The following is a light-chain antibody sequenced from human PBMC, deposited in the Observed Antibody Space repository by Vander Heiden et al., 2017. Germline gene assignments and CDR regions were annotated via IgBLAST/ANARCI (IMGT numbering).Light chain of an antibody. J-gene: IGKJ5*01. Sequence: DIVLTHSPGTLSFSPGESATLSCRASQSVSSSYLAWYQQKPGQAPRLLIYGASSRATGIPDRFSGSGSGTDFTLTISRLEPEDFAVYYCQQYGSSPPITFAYGTRLGI. CDR2: GAS. V-gene: IGKV3-20*01. CDR1: QSVSSSY. CDR3: QQYGSSPPIT.